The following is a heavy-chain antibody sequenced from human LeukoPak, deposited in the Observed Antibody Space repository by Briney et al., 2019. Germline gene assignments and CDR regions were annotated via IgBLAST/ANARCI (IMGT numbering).Heavy chain of an antibody. J-gene: IGHJ4*02. D-gene: IGHD5-12*01. CDR2: IYHSGST. Sequence: SETLSLTCAVSGGSISSSNWWSWVRQPPGKGLEWIGEIYHSGSTNYNPSLKSRVTISVDKSKNQFSLKLSSVTAADTAVYYCARLHSGYEPYFDYWGQGTLVTVSS. CDR1: GGSISSSNW. V-gene: IGHV4-4*02. CDR3: ARLHSGYEPYFDY.